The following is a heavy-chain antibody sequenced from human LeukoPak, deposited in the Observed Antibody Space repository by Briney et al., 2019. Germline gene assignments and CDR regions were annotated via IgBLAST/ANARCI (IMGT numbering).Heavy chain of an antibody. CDR3: VSFYETY. V-gene: IGHV3-74*01. J-gene: IGHJ4*02. D-gene: IGHD2/OR15-2a*01. CDR1: GSYW. Sequence: GGSLRLSCAASGSYWMHWVRQAPGKGLVWVSHINSDGSWTSYADSVKGRFTVSKDNAKNTVYLQMNNLRAEDTAVYYCVSFYETYWGRGTLVTVSS. CDR2: INSDGSWT.